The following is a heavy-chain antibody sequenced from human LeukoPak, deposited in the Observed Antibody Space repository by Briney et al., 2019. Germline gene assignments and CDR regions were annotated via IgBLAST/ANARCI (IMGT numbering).Heavy chain of an antibody. CDR2: ISYDGSKK. J-gene: IGHJ3*02. D-gene: IGHD3-10*01. CDR1: GFTFSSYN. V-gene: IGHV3-30*03. Sequence: GGSLRLSCAASGFTFSSYNMNWLRQAPGKGLEWVAVISYDGSKKYYADSVKGRFTISRDNSKNTLYLQMNSLRAEDTAVYYCATKGAYYGSGRLGAFDIWGQGTMVTVSS. CDR3: ATKGAYYGSGRLGAFDI.